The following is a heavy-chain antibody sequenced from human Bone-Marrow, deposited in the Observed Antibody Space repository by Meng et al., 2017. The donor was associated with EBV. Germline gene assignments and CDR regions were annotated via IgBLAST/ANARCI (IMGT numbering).Heavy chain of an antibody. V-gene: IGHV1-69*01. J-gene: IGHJ4*02. CDR3: ASESGRGFTPDY. CDR2: LIPMSGAP. D-gene: IGHD3-10*01. CDR1: GGTFSSDA. Sequence: QVELVQSGAEVKKPGASVKVSCKTSGGTFSSDAISWGRQAPGQGLVWLGGLIPMSGAPYYAQNFQGRVTITADESTSTHYMELSNLRSEDTAMYYCASESGRGFTPDYWGQGTPVTVSS.